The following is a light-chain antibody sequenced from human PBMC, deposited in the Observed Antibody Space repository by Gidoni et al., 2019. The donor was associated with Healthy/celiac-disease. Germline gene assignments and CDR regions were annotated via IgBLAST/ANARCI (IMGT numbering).Light chain of an antibody. CDR1: QSVSSSY. V-gene: IGKV3-20*01. J-gene: IGKJ1*01. Sequence: EIVLTQSPGTLSLSPGERATLSCRASQSVSSSYLAWYQQKPGQAPRLLIYGASRRATGIPDRFSGSGSGTDFTLTISRLEPEDFAVYYCQQYGRSRTFXQXTKVEIK. CDR2: GAS. CDR3: QQYGRSRT.